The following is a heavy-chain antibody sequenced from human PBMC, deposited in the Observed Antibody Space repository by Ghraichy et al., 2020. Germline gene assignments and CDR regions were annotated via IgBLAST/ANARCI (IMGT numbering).Heavy chain of an antibody. CDR1: GYTFTSYD. CDR2: MNPNSGNT. J-gene: IGHJ5*02. V-gene: IGHV1-8*01. D-gene: IGHD2-8*01. Sequence: ASVKVSCKASGYTFTSYDINWVRQATGQGLEWMGWMNPNSGNTGYAQKFQGRVTMTRNTSISTAYMELSSLRSEDTAVYYCARWGGIVLMRGFDPWGQGTLVTVSS. CDR3: ARWGGIVLMRGFDP.